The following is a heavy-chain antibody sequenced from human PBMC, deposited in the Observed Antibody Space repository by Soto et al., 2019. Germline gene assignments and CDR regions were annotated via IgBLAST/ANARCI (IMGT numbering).Heavy chain of an antibody. D-gene: IGHD6-13*01. CDR1: GFTFSSYG. Sequence: QVQLVESGGGVVQPGRSLRLSCAASGFTFSSYGMHWVRQAPGKGLEWVAVISYDGSNKYYADSVKGRFTISRDNSKNTLYLQMNSLRAEDTAVYYCVKDSSSWYKTYYYYYGMDVWGQGTTVTVSS. V-gene: IGHV3-30*18. CDR2: ISYDGSNK. CDR3: VKDSSSWYKTYYYYYGMDV. J-gene: IGHJ6*02.